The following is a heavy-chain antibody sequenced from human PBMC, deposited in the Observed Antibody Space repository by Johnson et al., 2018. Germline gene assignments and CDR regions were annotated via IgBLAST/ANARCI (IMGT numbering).Heavy chain of an antibody. CDR2: ISYDGVNQ. Sequence: QVQLVESGGIVIQPRRSLRLSCAASGFTFNTYAMHWVRQAPGKGLEWVAVISYDGVNQYYAVSVRGRFTLSRDNSKNTLYLQMCSMRAEDTALYYCVKVARPGRVSTVLSDPAFDAWGQGTMVTVSS. CDR1: GFTFNTYA. D-gene: IGHD1-1*01. CDR3: VKVARPGRVSTVLSDPAFDA. J-gene: IGHJ3*01. V-gene: IGHV3-30*18.